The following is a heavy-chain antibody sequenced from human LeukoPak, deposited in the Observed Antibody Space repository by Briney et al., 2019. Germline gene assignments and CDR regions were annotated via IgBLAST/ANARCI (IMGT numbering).Heavy chain of an antibody. CDR3: ARERIRGYSGYRDAFDI. Sequence: PGGSLRLSCAASGFTFSNYALSWVRQAPGKGLEWVSGIIGSGGSTYYADSVKGRFTISRDNSKNTLYLQMNSLRAEDTAVYYCARERIRGYSGYRDAFDIWGQGTMVTVSS. CDR2: IIGSGGST. J-gene: IGHJ3*02. CDR1: GFTFSNYA. V-gene: IGHV3-23*01. D-gene: IGHD5-12*01.